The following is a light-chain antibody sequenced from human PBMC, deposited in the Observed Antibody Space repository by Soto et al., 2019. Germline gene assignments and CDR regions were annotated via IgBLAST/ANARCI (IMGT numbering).Light chain of an antibody. V-gene: IGKV1-5*01. Sequence: DIQMTQSPSTLSASVGDRVTITCWASQSISSWLAWYQQKPGKAPKLLIYGASSLESGVPSRFSGSGSVTEFTLTIDSLQPDDFATYYCQQYSSSSPTFGQGTKLEIK. CDR3: QQYSSSSPT. J-gene: IGKJ2*01. CDR2: GAS. CDR1: QSISSW.